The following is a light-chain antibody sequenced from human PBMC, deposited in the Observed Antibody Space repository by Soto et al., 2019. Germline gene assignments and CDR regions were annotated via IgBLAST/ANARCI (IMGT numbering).Light chain of an antibody. V-gene: IGLV2-14*01. CDR2: DVS. J-gene: IGLJ1*01. CDR1: SSDVGGYNY. CDR3: SSYTSSSTLYV. Sequence: QSLLIQPASVSGSPGQSITISCTGTSSDVGGYNYVSWYQQHPGKAPKLMIYDVSNRPSGVSNRFSGSKSGNTASLTISGLQAEDEADYYCSSYTSSSTLYVFGTGTKVTVL.